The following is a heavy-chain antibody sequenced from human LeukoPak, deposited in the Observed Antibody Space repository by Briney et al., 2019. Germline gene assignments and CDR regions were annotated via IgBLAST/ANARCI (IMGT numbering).Heavy chain of an antibody. CDR1: LFILSPYE. J-gene: IGHJ4*02. D-gene: IGHD3-10*01. CDR2: IIGSGDTI. Sequence: PGGSLRLSRAASLFILSPYEMNGLRPARAKGREWFSYIIGSGDTIYYAESVKSRLTISSDKDQNSLYLQMNSLRGQDTAVYYCVSAYGELLCHWGQGTLVPVSP. CDR3: VSAYGELLCH. V-gene: IGHV3-48*03.